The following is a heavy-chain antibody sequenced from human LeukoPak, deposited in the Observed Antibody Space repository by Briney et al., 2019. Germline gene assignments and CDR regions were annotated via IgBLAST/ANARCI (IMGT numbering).Heavy chain of an antibody. CDR3: ASIGPLAADPYFDY. Sequence: GASVKVSCKASGYTFTSYAMHWVRQAPGQRLEWMGWINAGNGNTKYSQKLQGRVTMTTDTSTSTAYMELRSLRSDDTAVYYCASIGPLAADPYFDYWGQGTLVTVSS. D-gene: IGHD3/OR15-3a*01. CDR2: INAGNGNT. CDR1: GYTFTSYA. V-gene: IGHV1-3*01. J-gene: IGHJ4*02.